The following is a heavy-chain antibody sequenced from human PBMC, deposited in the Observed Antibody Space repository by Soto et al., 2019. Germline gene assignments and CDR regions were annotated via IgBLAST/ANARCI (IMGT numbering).Heavy chain of an antibody. D-gene: IGHD2-21*01. J-gene: IGHJ6*01. CDR3: ARIRFPRYGLYV. CDR1: WVALSTCG. CDR2: ITGTGGNT. Sequence: PGGSLRLSCAASWVALSTCGMEWVRQAPGKGLEWVSAITGTGGNTYYVDSVKGRFTSSRDNSKNMLYLQVNSLRVEDTAVYYCARIRFPRYGLYVRGKVTTATVSS. V-gene: IGHV3-23*01.